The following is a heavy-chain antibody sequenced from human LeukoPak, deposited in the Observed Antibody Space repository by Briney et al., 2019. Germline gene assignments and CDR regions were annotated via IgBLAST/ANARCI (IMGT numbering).Heavy chain of an antibody. CDR2: ISYDGSNK. V-gene: IGHV3-30*04. CDR1: GFTFSSYA. D-gene: IGHD1-7*01. CDR3: AGGPAGKLELPGYFDY. J-gene: IGHJ4*02. Sequence: PGGSLRLSCAASGFTFSSYAMHWVRQAPGKGLEWVAVISYDGSNKYYADSMKGRFTISRDNSKNTLYLQMNSLRAEDTAVYYCAGGPAGKLELPGYFDYWGQGTLVTVSS.